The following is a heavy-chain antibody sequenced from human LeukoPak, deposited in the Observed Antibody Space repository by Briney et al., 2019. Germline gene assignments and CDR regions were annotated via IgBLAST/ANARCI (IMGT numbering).Heavy chain of an antibody. CDR1: GFTFSNYW. J-gene: IGHJ6*03. V-gene: IGHV3-74*01. CDR2: INSDGSST. D-gene: IGHD1-26*01. Sequence: GGSLRLSCAASGFTFSNYWMHWVRQAPGKGLVWFSRINSDGSSTSYADSVKGRFTISRDNAKNTLYLQMNSLRAEDTAVYYCARVSSGSYFGYYYYYMDVWGKGTTVTVSS. CDR3: ARVSSGSYFGYYYYYMDV.